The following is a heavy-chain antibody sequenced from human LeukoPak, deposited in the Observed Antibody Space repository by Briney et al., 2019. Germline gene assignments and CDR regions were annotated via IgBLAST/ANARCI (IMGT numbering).Heavy chain of an antibody. V-gene: IGHV3-30*04. Sequence: PGGSLTLSRAASGFTFSTYTMHWVRPPPGKELEWVAVIAYDGSYTYYAESVRGRFTFSRDNSKNTLYLQMNSLKPEDTAVYYCARGYRPYNSACLFASWGQGTLVTVSS. CDR2: IAYDGSYT. D-gene: IGHD6-25*01. J-gene: IGHJ4*02. CDR3: ARGYRPYNSACLFAS. CDR1: GFTFSTYT.